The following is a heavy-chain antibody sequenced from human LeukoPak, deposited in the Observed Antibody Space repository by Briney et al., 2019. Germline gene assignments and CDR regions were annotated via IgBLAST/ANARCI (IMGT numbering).Heavy chain of an antibody. J-gene: IGHJ3*02. V-gene: IGHV4-39*07. CDR3: ARTRITMMSDAFDI. CDR1: GGSISSSSYY. D-gene: IGHD3-22*01. CDR2: IYYSGST. Sequence: SETLSLTCTVSGGSISSSSYYWGWIRQPPGKGLEWIGSIYYSGSTYYNPSLKSQVTISVDTSKNQFSLKLSSVTAADTAVYYCARTRITMMSDAFDIWGQGTMVTVSS.